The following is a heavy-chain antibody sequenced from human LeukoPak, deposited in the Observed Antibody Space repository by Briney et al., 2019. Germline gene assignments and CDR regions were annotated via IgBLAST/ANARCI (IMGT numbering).Heavy chain of an antibody. CDR2: IYYSGST. J-gene: IGHJ4*02. CDR3: ARHWDGVVIIDY. D-gene: IGHD3-3*01. Sequence: PSETLSLTCTVSGGSLSSYYWSWIRQPPGKGLEWIGYIYYSGSTNYNPPLKSRVTISVDTSKNQLSLKLSSVTAADTAVYYCARHWDGVVIIDYWGQGTLVTVSS. V-gene: IGHV4-59*08. CDR1: GGSLSSYY.